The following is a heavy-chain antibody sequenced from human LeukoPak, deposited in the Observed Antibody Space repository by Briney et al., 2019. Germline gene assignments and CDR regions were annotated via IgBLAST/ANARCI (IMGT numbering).Heavy chain of an antibody. CDR1: GGSITSSNYY. V-gene: IGHV4-39*07. Sequence: SETLSLTCTVSGGSITSSNYYWAWIRQPPGKGLEWIGSLYDAGNTYYNPSLKSRVAISVDTAKEQVSLRLTSLTAADTAVYYCARDVTVRGSPYRRYFDFWGQGSLVAVSS. D-gene: IGHD3-10*01. CDR3: ARDVTVRGSPYRRYFDF. J-gene: IGHJ4*02. CDR2: LYDAGNT.